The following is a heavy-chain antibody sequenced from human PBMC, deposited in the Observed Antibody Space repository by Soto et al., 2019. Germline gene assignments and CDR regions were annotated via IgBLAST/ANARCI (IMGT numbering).Heavy chain of an antibody. D-gene: IGHD6-19*01. CDR1: GFNFDDYA. CDR3: AKGAGIYYYYYMEG. J-gene: IGHJ6*03. CDR2: ISWNSCSI. Sequence: VKLVESGGGLVQPGRSLRLSCAASGFNFDDYAMHWVRQAPGKGLEWVSGISWNSCSIGYADSVKGRFNISRDNAMNSLYLRMNSLRAEATAFYYCAKGAGIYYYYYMEGWGKGTTVTVSS. V-gene: IGHV3-9*01.